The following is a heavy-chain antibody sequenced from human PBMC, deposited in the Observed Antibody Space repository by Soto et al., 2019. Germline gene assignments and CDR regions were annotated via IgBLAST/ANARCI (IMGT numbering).Heavy chain of an antibody. V-gene: IGHV1-69*01. D-gene: IGHD3-3*01. J-gene: IGHJ6*02. CDR2: IIPIFGTA. CDR1: GGTFSSYA. Sequence: QVQLVQSGAEVKKPGSSVKVSCKASGGTFSSYAISWVRQAPGQGVEWMGGIIPIFGTANYAQKFQGRVTITADESTSTAYMELSSLRSEDTAVYYCARDPYDFWSGYHHYYYGMDVWGQGTTVTVSS. CDR3: ARDPYDFWSGYHHYYYGMDV.